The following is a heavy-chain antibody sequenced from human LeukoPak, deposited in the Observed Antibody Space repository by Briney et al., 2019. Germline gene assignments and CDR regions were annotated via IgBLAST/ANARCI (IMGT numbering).Heavy chain of an antibody. J-gene: IGHJ2*01. CDR2: ITSSSSYI. CDR3: ARHGPNDYGGNWDWYFDL. D-gene: IGHD4-23*01. V-gene: IGHV3-11*06. CDR1: GGSFSAYY. Sequence: LSLTCAVYGGSFSAYYWSWIRQPPGKGLEWVSSITSSSSYIYYADSVKGRFTISRDNAKNSLYLQMNSLRAEDTAVYYCARHGPNDYGGNWDWYFDLWGRGTLVTVSS.